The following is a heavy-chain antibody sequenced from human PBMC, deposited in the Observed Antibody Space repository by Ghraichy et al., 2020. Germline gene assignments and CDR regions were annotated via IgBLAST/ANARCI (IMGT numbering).Heavy chain of an antibody. CDR2: VFWDDDE. Sequence: SLTTSGAAVGWVRQPPGKALEWLGLVFWDDDERYSPALKNRLTITKDTSKNQVVLTMTNLDPVDTATYYCAHSDWFDPWGPGILVTVSS. J-gene: IGHJ5*02. V-gene: IGHV2-5*02. CDR3: AHSDWFDP. CDR1: SLTTSGAA.